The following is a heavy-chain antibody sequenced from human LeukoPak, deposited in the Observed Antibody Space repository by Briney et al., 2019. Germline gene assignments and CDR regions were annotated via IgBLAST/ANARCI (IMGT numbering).Heavy chain of an antibody. CDR3: ARDESPYYDFWSVYYNY. CDR2: INPNSGGT. V-gene: IGHV1-2*02. J-gene: IGHJ4*02. CDR1: GYTFTGYY. D-gene: IGHD3-3*01. Sequence: ASVKVSCKASGYTFTGYYMHWVRQAPGQGLEWMGWINPNSGGTNYAQKFQGRVTMTRDTSISTAYMELNSLRSDDTAVYYCARDESPYYDFWSVYYNYWGPGNLVTVSS.